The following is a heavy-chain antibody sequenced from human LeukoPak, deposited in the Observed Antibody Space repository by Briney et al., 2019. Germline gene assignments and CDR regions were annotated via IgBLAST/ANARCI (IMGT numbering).Heavy chain of an antibody. CDR1: GYTFTSYY. CDR2: INPSGGST. D-gene: IGHD6-13*01. V-gene: IGHV1-46*01. J-gene: IGHJ4*02. Sequence: ASVKVSCKASGYTFTSYYMHWVRQAPGQGLEWMGIINPSGGSTSYAQKFQGRVTMTRDTSTSTVYMELSSLRSEDTAVYYCARDFLIAAAGPPLYFFDYWGQGTLVTVSS. CDR3: ARDFLIAAAGPPLYFFDY.